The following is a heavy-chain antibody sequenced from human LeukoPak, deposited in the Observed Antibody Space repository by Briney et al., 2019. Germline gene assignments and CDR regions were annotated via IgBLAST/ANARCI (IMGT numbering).Heavy chain of an antibody. J-gene: IGHJ3*02. CDR1: GFTLSRYA. V-gene: IGHV3-30-3*01. CDR3: ARDQYYDSSGSDAFDI. Sequence: GGSLRLSCAASGFTLSRYAMHWVRQAPGKGLEWVAVISNDGNDKYHADSVKGRFTISRDNSKNTLYLQMISLRAEDTAVYYCARDQYYDSSGSDAFDIWGQGTMVTVSS. D-gene: IGHD3-22*01. CDR2: ISNDGNDK.